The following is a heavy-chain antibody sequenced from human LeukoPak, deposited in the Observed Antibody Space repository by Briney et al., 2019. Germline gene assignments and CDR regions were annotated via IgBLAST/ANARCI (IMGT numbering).Heavy chain of an antibody. CDR2: IYSSGST. D-gene: IGHD2-15*01. J-gene: IGHJ3*02. CDR3: AKCYSFLDGLDI. V-gene: IGHV4-39*01. Sequence: SSETLSLTCTVSGGSITNSRYYWGWIRQPPGKGLEWIGNIYSSGSTYYSPSLKSRVTISVDTSTNQFSLKLSSVTAADAALYYCAKCYSFLDGLDIWGQGTMVSVSS. CDR1: GGSITNSRYY.